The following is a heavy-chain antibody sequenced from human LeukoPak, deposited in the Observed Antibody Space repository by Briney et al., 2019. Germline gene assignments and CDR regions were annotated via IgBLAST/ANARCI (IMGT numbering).Heavy chain of an antibody. Sequence: GGSLRLSCAASGFTFSIYGMHWVRQAPGKGLEWVAVISYDGTNKYYADSVKGRFTISRDNSKNTMYLQVNSLRAEDTAMYYCARAPMSYDSSGFGGAFDIWGQGTMVTVSS. V-gene: IGHV3-30*03. CDR2: ISYDGTNK. J-gene: IGHJ3*02. CDR3: ARAPMSYDSSGFGGAFDI. D-gene: IGHD3-22*01. CDR1: GFTFSIYG.